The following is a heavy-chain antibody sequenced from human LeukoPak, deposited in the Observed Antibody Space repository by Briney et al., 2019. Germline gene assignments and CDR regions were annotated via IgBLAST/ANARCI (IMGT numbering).Heavy chain of an antibody. CDR3: ARVRCNSTSCYMRKAFDI. D-gene: IGHD2-2*02. V-gene: IGHV4-59*01. CDR1: GGSISSYY. CDR2: IYYSGTT. J-gene: IGHJ3*02. Sequence: SETLSLTCTVSGGSISSYYWSWIRQPPGKGLEWIGYIYYSGTTNYNPSLKSRVTISVDTSKNQFSLRLCSVTAADTAVYYCARVRCNSTSCYMRKAFDIWGQGTMVTVSS.